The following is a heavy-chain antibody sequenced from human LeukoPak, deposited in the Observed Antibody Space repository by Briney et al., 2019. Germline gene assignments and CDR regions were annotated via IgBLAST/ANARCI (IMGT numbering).Heavy chain of an antibody. CDR2: IYTSGST. V-gene: IGHV4-4*07. J-gene: IGHJ3*02. CDR3: ARDRISAVVDAFDI. Sequence: PSETLSLTCSVSGDSISSYYWSWIRQPAGKGLEWIGRIYTSGSTNYNPSFKSRVTMSVDTSKNQISLKLTSVTAADTAVYYCARDRISAVVDAFDIWGQGTMVTVSS. CDR1: GDSISSYY. D-gene: IGHD2/OR15-2a*01.